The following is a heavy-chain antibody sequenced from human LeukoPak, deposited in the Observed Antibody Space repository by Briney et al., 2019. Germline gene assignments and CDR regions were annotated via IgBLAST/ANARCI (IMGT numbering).Heavy chain of an antibody. J-gene: IGHJ4*02. CDR3: AKDYGGRLYYFDY. CDR1: GFTFSSYA. Sequence: PGGPLRLSWAASGFTFSSYAMGWVGQAPGKGLEWVSAISGSGGSTYYADSVKGRFTISRDNSKNTLYLQMNSLRAEDTAVYYCAKDYGGRLYYFDYWGQGTLVTVSS. D-gene: IGHD4-23*01. CDR2: ISGSGGST. V-gene: IGHV3-23*01.